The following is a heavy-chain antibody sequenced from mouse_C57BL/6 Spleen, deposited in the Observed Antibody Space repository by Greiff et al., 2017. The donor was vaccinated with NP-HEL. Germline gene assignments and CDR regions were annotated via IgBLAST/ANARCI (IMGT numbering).Heavy chain of an antibody. Sequence: VQLKESGPELVKPGASVKISCKASGYTFTDYYINWVKQRPGQGLEWIGWIFPGSGSTYYNEKFKGKATLTVDKSSSTAYMLLSSLTSEDSAVYFCARQPYGSSRYFDYWGQGTTLTVSS. J-gene: IGHJ2*01. D-gene: IGHD1-1*01. CDR1: GYTFTDYY. CDR2: IFPGSGST. V-gene: IGHV1-75*01. CDR3: ARQPYGSSRYFDY.